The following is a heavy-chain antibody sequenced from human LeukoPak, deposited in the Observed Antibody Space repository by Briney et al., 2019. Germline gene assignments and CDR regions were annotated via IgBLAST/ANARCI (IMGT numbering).Heavy chain of an antibody. CDR3: ARYTCGGDCYWDSDFDY. Sequence: SETLSLTCTVSGGSISSYYWSWIRQHPGKGLEWIGYIYYSGSTYYNPSLKSRVTISVDTSKNQFSLKLSSVTAADTAVYYCARYTCGGDCYWDSDFDYWGQGTLVTVSS. J-gene: IGHJ4*02. CDR2: IYYSGST. CDR1: GGSISSYY. V-gene: IGHV4-59*06. D-gene: IGHD2-21*02.